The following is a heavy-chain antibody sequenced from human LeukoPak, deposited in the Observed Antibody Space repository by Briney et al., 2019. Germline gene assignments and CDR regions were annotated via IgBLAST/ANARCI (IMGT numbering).Heavy chain of an antibody. Sequence: GGSLRLSCAASGFTFSNYNLNWVRQAPGKGLAWVSYISDGSSTIYYADSVRGRFTISRDNAKNSLYLQINSLRDEDTAVYYCARETVGLDYWGQGTLVTVSS. J-gene: IGHJ4*02. D-gene: IGHD4-23*01. CDR3: ARETVGLDY. CDR1: GFTFSNYN. V-gene: IGHV3-48*02. CDR2: ISDGSSTI.